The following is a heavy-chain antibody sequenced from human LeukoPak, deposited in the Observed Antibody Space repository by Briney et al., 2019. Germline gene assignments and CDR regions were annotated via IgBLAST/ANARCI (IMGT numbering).Heavy chain of an antibody. CDR2: IRHDGSNE. CDR1: GFLFSDYG. V-gene: IGHV3-30*02. CDR3: ARDWGRGTSGGGWYNWFDP. D-gene: IGHD6-19*01. Sequence: GGSLRLSCAASGFLFSDYGFHWVRQAPGKGLEWVALIRHDGSNEYYVDSVKGRFTTSRDNSQSTVHLQMNSLRVEDTAIYYCARDWGRGTSGGGWYNWFDPWGQGTLVTVSS. J-gene: IGHJ5*02.